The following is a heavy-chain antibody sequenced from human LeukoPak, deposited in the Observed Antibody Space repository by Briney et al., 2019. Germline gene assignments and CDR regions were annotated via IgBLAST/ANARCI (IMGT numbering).Heavy chain of an antibody. D-gene: IGHD2-2*02. CDR1: GFTFSSYA. CDR3: AKDQYQLLYET. J-gene: IGHJ5*02. Sequence: GASLRLSCAASGFTFSSYAMSGVRQAPGKGLEWVSAISGSGGSTYYADSVKGRFTISRDNSKNTLYLQMNSLRAEDTAVYYCAKDQYQLLYETWGQGTLVTVSS. V-gene: IGHV3-23*01. CDR2: ISGSGGST.